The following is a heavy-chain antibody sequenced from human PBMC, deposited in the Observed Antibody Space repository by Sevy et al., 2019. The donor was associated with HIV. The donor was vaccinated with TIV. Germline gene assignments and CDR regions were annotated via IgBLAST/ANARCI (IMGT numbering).Heavy chain of an antibody. CDR3: ARGGYYYDNAAYYAFDS. Sequence: GGSLRLSCAAAGFTFSIYAMHWVRQAPGKGWGWVAIIGSNEAYQYHGDSVKGRFTISRDNSKNTLDLQRNNVRVEDTAVYYCARGGYYYDNAAYYAFDSWGQGTLVTVSS. CDR1: GFTFSIYA. D-gene: IGHD3-22*01. J-gene: IGHJ4*02. CDR2: IGSNEAYQ. V-gene: IGHV3-33*01.